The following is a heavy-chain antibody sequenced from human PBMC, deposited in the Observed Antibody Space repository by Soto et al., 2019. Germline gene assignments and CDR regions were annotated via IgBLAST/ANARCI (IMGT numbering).Heavy chain of an antibody. Sequence: LRLSCAISGFSVSSNYLSWVRQAPGKGLEWVSVHYSGGSTYYADSVQGRFTISRDKSNNTLYLQMRRVRAEDTAVYFCARHRHPRGTVGATSPLDPWGQGTQVTVSS. CDR1: GFSVSSNY. J-gene: IGHJ5*02. D-gene: IGHD1-26*01. CDR3: ARHRHPRGTVGATSPLDP. CDR2: HYSGGST. V-gene: IGHV3-53*01.